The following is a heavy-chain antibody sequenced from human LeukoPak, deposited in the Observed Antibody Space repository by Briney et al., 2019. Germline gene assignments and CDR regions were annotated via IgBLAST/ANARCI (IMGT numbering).Heavy chain of an antibody. CDR3: ARGVAGPYYYYYMDV. D-gene: IGHD6-19*01. J-gene: IGHJ6*03. CDR1: GYTFTGYY. CDR2: INPNSGGT. Sequence: ASVKVSCKASGYTFTGYYMHWVRQAPGQGLEWMGWINPNSGGTNYAQKFQGRVTMTRDTSISTAYMELSRLTSDDTAVYYCARGVAGPYYYYYMDVWGKGTTVTVSS. V-gene: IGHV1-2*02.